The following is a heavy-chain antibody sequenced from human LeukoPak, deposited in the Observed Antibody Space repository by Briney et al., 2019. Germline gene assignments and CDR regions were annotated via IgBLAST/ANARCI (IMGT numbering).Heavy chain of an antibody. Sequence: GGSLRLCCAASGFSVSSNYVTWVRQPPGKGLEWVSVIYSDGSTCYADPVKGRFTISRDNSKNTLYLQMNSLRVEDTAVYYCTDAVAGWGQGTLGTVSS. D-gene: IGHD4-23*01. CDR1: GFSVSSNY. V-gene: IGHV3-53*05. J-gene: IGHJ4*02. CDR2: IYSDGST. CDR3: TDAVAG.